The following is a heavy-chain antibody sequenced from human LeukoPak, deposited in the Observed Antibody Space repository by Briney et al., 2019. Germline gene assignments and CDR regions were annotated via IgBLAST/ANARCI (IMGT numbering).Heavy chain of an antibody. Sequence: ASVKVSCKASGYTFTNYAISWVRQAPGQGLEWMGWIGTYNGNPDYTQRLQGRVTMTTDTSTSTAYMELRSLKSDDTAVYYCAREDPGGAFDVWGRGTKVTVSS. CDR3: AREDPGGAFDV. D-gene: IGHD3-16*01. V-gene: IGHV1-18*01. CDR1: GYTFTNYA. J-gene: IGHJ3*01. CDR2: IGTYNGNP.